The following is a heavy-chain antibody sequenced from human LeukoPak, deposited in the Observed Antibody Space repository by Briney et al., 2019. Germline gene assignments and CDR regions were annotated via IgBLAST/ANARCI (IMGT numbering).Heavy chain of an antibody. CDR3: ARDLITVTKGFDI. CDR2: ISYIGST. Sequence: PSETLSLTCVVSTDSISSHYWSWIRQPPGKGLEWIGYISYIGSTNYNPSLKSRVTISIDTSKNQFSLKLRSVTAADTAVYYCARDLITVTKGFDIWGQGTMVSVSS. D-gene: IGHD4-17*01. J-gene: IGHJ3*02. V-gene: IGHV4-59*11. CDR1: TDSISSHY.